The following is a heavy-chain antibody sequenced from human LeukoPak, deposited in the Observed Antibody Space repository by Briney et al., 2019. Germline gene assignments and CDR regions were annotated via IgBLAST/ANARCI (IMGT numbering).Heavy chain of an antibody. CDR3: AKIAVSGLWYFDL. J-gene: IGHJ2*01. Sequence: GGSLRLSCEATGFTFGSSPMSWVRQAPGKGVEWVSSISVGGDYIYYADSVRGRFTISRDNSKSTLYLQMNSLRAEDTAVYYCAKIAVSGLWYFDLWGRGTLVTVSS. CDR2: ISVGGDYI. CDR1: GFTFGSSP. V-gene: IGHV3-23*01. D-gene: IGHD6-19*01.